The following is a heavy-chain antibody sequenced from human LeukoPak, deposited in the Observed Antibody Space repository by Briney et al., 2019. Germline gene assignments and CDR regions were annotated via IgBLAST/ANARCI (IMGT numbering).Heavy chain of an antibody. Sequence: SQTLSLTCTVSGGSISSGSYYWSWIRQPAGKGLEWIGRIYTSGSTNYNPSLKSRVTISVDTSKNQFSLKLSSVTAADTAVYCCARDSAWGFEELFIHPNYFGYWGQGTLVTVSS. CDR2: IYTSGST. V-gene: IGHV4-61*02. D-gene: IGHD3-10*01. CDR1: GGSISSGSYY. CDR3: ARDSAWGFEELFIHPNYFGY. J-gene: IGHJ4*02.